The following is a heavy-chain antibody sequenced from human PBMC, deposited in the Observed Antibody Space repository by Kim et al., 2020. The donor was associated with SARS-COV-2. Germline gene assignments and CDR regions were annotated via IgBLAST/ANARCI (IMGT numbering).Heavy chain of an antibody. Sequence: SETLSLTCTVSGGSVSSGSYYWSWIRQPPGKGLEWIGYIYYSGSTNYNPSLKSRVTISVDTSKNQFSLKLSSVTAADTAVYYCARHGQWYSSSWYGMGYYYGMDVWGQGTTVTVSS. CDR3: ARHGQWYSSSWYGMGYYYGMDV. V-gene: IGHV4-61*01. CDR2: IYYSGST. D-gene: IGHD6-13*01. J-gene: IGHJ6*02. CDR1: GGSVSSGSYY.